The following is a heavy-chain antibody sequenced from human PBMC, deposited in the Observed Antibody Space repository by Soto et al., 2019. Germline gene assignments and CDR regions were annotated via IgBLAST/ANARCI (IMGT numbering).Heavy chain of an antibody. D-gene: IGHD2-2*01. V-gene: IGHV3-30*18. Sequence: GGSLRLSCSASGFTFSSYGMHWVRQAPGKGLEWVAVISYDGSNKYYADSVKGRFTISRDNSKNTLYLQMNSLRAEDTAVYYCAKSDAVVVPAPPDYWGQGTLVTVSS. J-gene: IGHJ4*02. CDR1: GFTFSSYG. CDR2: ISYDGSNK. CDR3: AKSDAVVVPAPPDY.